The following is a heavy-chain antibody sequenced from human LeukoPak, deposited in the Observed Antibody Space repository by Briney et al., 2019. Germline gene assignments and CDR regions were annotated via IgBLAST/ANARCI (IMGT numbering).Heavy chain of an antibody. Sequence: GGSLRLSCAASGFTFSDHAMTWVRQPPGKGLEWVSAISGGGHSTYYADSVRGRFTISRDNSKDTLSLQTNSLTAEDAAFYFCARDAWGYYDSSGYSFGSQYYMDVWGRGTTVTVSS. J-gene: IGHJ6*03. CDR1: GFTFSDHA. D-gene: IGHD3-22*01. CDR2: ISGGGHST. CDR3: ARDAWGYYDSSGYSFGSQYYMDV. V-gene: IGHV3-23*01.